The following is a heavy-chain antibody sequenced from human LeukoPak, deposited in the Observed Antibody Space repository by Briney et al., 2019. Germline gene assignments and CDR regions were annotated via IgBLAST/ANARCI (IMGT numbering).Heavy chain of an antibody. CDR3: AKIYNWNDAGSSIDY. V-gene: IGHV1-2*02. J-gene: IGHJ4*02. Sequence: AAVKVCCKASGYSFTAYYIRWVRQAPGQGLEWMGGINPNTGHTNVAQKFQGRVTLTRDTSTRTAYMWLRTLRSDDTTIYYCAKIYNWNDAGSSIDYWGQGTLVTASS. D-gene: IGHD1-20*01. CDR1: GYSFTAYY. CDR2: INPNTGHT.